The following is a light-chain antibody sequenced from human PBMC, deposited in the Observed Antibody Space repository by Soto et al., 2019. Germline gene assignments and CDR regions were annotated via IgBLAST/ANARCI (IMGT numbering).Light chain of an antibody. CDR1: SSDVGGYSY. J-gene: IGLJ1*01. CDR2: DVT. Sequence: ALTQPRSVSGSPGQSVTISCTGTSSDVGGYSYVSWYQQHPGKAPKLMIYDVTTRPSGIPDRFSGSKSGNTASLTISGLQAEDEADYYCLSYAGSYTFVFGTGTKLTVL. CDR3: LSYAGSYTFV. V-gene: IGLV2-11*01.